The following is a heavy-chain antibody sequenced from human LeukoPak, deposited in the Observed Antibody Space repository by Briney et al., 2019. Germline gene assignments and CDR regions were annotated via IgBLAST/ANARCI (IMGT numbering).Heavy chain of an antibody. CDR2: ISGSGGST. V-gene: IGHV3-23*01. J-gene: IGHJ6*03. D-gene: IGHD3-10*01. CDR3: AKSLRARGVPDYTDV. CDR1: GFTFSSYG. Sequence: GGSLRLSCAASGFTFSSYGMSWVRQAPGKGLEWVSAISGSGGSTYYADSVKGRFTISRDNFKNTVYLQMNSLRAEDTAVYYCAKSLRARGVPDYTDVWGKGTTVTISS.